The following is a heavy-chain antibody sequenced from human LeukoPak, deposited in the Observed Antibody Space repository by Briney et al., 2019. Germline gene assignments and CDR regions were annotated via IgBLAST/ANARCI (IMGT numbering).Heavy chain of an antibody. CDR3: AKGCTGGACYSDY. D-gene: IGHD2-8*02. CDR1: GFTFSYYA. J-gene: IGHJ4*02. V-gene: IGHV3-23*01. Sequence: GGSLRLSCAASGFTFSYYAMSWVRQAPGRGLEWVSGISGSGASTDYADPVKGRFTISRDNSKNTLSLQMHSLRAEDTAVYYCAKGCTGGACYSDYWGQGTLVTVSS. CDR2: ISGSGAST.